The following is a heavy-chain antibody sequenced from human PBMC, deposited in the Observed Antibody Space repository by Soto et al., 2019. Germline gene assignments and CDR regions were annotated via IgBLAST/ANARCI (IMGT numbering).Heavy chain of an antibody. D-gene: IGHD6-19*01. CDR3: ARDEGSSGPFGF. Sequence: QVHLVQSGAEVKKPGASVKVSCKASGYTFTAYYLYWVRQAPGQGLEWMGWINPYNGGTSYAQKVQGRVTMTRDTSISTVYLEVSRLTSDDTAVFYCARDEGSSGPFGFWGQGTLVTVSS. V-gene: IGHV1-2*02. CDR2: INPYNGGT. J-gene: IGHJ4*02. CDR1: GYTFTAYY.